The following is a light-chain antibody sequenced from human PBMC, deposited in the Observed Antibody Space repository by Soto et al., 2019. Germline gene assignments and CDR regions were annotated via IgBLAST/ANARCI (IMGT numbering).Light chain of an antibody. CDR3: QQYGSSSWT. V-gene: IGKV3-20*01. CDR2: GTS. CDR1: QSVSSSY. Sequence: EIVLTQSPGTLSLSPGERATLSCRASQSVSSSYLAWYQQKPGQAPRLLIDGTSSRSTAIPDRFSGSGSGTDFTLTISRLEPDDFAVYYCQQYGSSSWTVGQGTK. J-gene: IGKJ1*01.